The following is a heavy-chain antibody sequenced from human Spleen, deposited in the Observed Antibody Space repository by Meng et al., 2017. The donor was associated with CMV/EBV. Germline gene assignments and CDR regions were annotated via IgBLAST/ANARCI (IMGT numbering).Heavy chain of an antibody. CDR1: GGFLSSGGYY. CDR2: IYYSGST. D-gene: IGHD3-10*01. J-gene: IGHJ4*02. Sequence: AVSGGFLSSGGYYWSWIRQPPGKGLEWIGYIYYSGSTYYNPSLKSRVTISVDTSKNQFSLKLSSVTAADTAVYYCARAYMVRGVLDYWGQGTLVTVSS. CDR3: ARAYMVRGVLDY. V-gene: IGHV4-30-4*01.